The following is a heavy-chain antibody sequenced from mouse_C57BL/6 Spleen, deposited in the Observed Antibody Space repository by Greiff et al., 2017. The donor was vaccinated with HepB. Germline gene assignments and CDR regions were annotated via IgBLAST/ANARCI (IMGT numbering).Heavy chain of an antibody. CDR2: IDPENGDT. D-gene: IGHD1-1*01. CDR3: TTYYYYGSSYFDY. Sequence: VQLQQSGAELVRPGASVKLSCTASGFNIKDDYMHWVKQRPEQGLEWIGWIDPENGDTEYASKFQGKATITADTSSNTAYLQLSSLTSEDTAVYNCTTYYYYGSSYFDYWGQGTTFTVSS. V-gene: IGHV14-4*01. J-gene: IGHJ2*01. CDR1: GFNIKDDY.